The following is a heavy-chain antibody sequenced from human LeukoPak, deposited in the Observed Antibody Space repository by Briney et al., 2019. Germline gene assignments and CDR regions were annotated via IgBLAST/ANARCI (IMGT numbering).Heavy chain of an antibody. J-gene: IGHJ6*02. CDR1: GGSISSYY. D-gene: IGHD6-19*01. Sequence: SETLSLTCTVSGGSISSYYWSWIRQPPGKGLVWIGYIYYSGSTNYNPSLKSRVTISVDTSKNQYSLKLSSVTAADTAVYYCARQGSGWRDYYYYYGMDVWGQGTTVTVSS. CDR2: IYYSGST. V-gene: IGHV4-59*08. CDR3: ARQGSGWRDYYYYYGMDV.